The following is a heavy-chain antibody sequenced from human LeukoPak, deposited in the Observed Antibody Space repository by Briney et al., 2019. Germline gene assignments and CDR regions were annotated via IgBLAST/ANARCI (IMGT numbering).Heavy chain of an antibody. CDR2: LYYSGST. J-gene: IGHJ4*02. D-gene: IGHD5-24*01. CDR3: ARQANYNEVDY. V-gene: IGHV4-39*01. Sequence: PSETLSLTCTVSGGSISSNNYYWGWIRQPPGKGLEWIGSLYYSGSTYYNPSLKSRVTISVDTSKNQFSLKLSSVTAADTAVYYCARQANYNEVDYWGQGTLVTVSS. CDR1: GGSISSNNYY.